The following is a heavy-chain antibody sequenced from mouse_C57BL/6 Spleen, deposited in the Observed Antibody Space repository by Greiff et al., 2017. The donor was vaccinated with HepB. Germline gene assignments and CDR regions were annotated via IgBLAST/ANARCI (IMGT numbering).Heavy chain of an antibody. D-gene: IGHD1-1*01. V-gene: IGHV1-82*01. CDR1: GYAFSSSW. Sequence: VQLQQSGPELVKPGASVKISCKASGYAFSSSWMNWVKQRPGKGLEWIGRIYPGDGDTNYNGKFKGKATLTADKSSSTAYMQLSSLTSEASAVYFCAKRSDYYGSFYAMDYWGQGTSVTVSS. CDR3: AKRSDYYGSFYAMDY. J-gene: IGHJ4*01. CDR2: IYPGDGDT.